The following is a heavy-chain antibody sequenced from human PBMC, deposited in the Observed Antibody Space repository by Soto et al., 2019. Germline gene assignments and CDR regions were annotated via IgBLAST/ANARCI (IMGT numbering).Heavy chain of an antibody. Sequence: ASVKVSCKTSGYTFTNHGINWVRQAPGQGLEWMGWINPYNANTNYAQKLQVRVTMTTDTSTSTAYMDLRSLTSDDTAVYYCARDRVAGSWVDACDIWGQGTMVTVSS. CDR2: INPYNANT. D-gene: IGHD2-15*01. J-gene: IGHJ3*02. V-gene: IGHV1-18*04. CDR3: ARDRVAGSWVDACDI. CDR1: GYTFTNHG.